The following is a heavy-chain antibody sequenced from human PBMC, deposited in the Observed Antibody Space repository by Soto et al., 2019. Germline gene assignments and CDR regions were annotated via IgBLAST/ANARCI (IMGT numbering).Heavy chain of an antibody. Sequence: PSETLSLTCTVSGGSISSYYWSWIRQPPGKGLEWIGYIYYSGSTNYNPSLKSRVTISVDTSKNQFSLKLSSVTAADTAVYYCARYVGGVVPAAKVDAFDIWGQGTMVTVSS. CDR2: IYYSGST. CDR3: ARYVGGVVPAAKVDAFDI. D-gene: IGHD2-2*01. J-gene: IGHJ3*02. CDR1: GGSISSYY. V-gene: IGHV4-59*01.